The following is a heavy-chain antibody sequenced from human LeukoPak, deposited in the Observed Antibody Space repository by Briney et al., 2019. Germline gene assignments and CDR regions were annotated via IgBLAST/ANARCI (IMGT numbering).Heavy chain of an antibody. V-gene: IGHV3-53*01. D-gene: IGHD3-10*01. Sequence: GGSLRLSCAASGFTVSSNYMSWVRQAPGKGLEWVSVIYSGGSTYYADSVKGRFTISRDNSKSTLYLQMNSLRAEDTAVYYCARVVPVGNYFDYWGQGTLVTVSS. CDR3: ARVVPVGNYFDY. CDR1: GFTVSSNY. CDR2: IYSGGST. J-gene: IGHJ4*02.